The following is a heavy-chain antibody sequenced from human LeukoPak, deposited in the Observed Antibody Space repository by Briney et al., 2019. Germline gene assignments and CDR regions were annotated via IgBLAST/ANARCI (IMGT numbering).Heavy chain of an antibody. D-gene: IGHD2-15*01. J-gene: IGHJ4*02. Sequence: GGSLRLSCAASGFTFSSYAMHWVRQAPGKGLGWVAVISYDGSNKYYADSVRGRFTISRDNSKNTLYLQMNSLRAEDTAVYYCARWVVAATPYFDYWGQGTLVTVSS. CDR2: ISYDGSNK. V-gene: IGHV3-30*04. CDR3: ARWVVAATPYFDY. CDR1: GFTFSSYA.